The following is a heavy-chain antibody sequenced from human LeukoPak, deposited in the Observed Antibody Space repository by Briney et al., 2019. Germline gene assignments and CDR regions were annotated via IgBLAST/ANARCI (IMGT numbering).Heavy chain of an antibody. CDR2: ISGSGGST. CDR1: GFTFSSYA. Sequence: GGSLRLSCAASGFTFSSYAMSWVRQAPGKGLEWVSAISGSGGSTYYADSVKGRFTISRDNSKNTLYLQMNSLRAEDTAVYYCAKVYPRLRWFGESTFDYWGQGTLVTVSS. D-gene: IGHD3-10*01. V-gene: IGHV3-23*01. CDR3: AKVYPRLRWFGESTFDY. J-gene: IGHJ4*02.